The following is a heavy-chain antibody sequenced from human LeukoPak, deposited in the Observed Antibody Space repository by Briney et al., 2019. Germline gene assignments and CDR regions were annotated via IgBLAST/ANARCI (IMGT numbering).Heavy chain of an antibody. J-gene: IGHJ5*02. CDR1: GFTFSTFN. Sequence: GGALRLSCAASGFTFSTFNMNSVRQAPGKGLEWVSFISRDSTYKYYADSVKGRFTISRDDANNTLYLQMNSLRAEDTAVYYCARPSSGNYARSESWGQGTLVTVSS. CDR3: ARPSSGNYARSES. V-gene: IGHV3-21*05. CDR2: ISRDSTYK. D-gene: IGHD1-26*01.